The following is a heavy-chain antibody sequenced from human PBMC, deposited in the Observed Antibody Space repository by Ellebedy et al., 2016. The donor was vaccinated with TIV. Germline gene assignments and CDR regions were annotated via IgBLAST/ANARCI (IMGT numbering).Heavy chain of an antibody. Sequence: GESLKISCKGSGYRFSNYWIGWVRQMPGKGLEWMGVIYPGDSDTRYSPSLQGQVTISADKSISTAYLQWSSLKASETAMYYRARRMMEQQQSCFDPWGQGTLVTVSS. J-gene: IGHJ5*02. CDR2: IYPGDSDT. CDR1: GYRFSNYW. V-gene: IGHV5-51*01. D-gene: IGHD6-13*01. CDR3: ARRMMEQQQSCFDP.